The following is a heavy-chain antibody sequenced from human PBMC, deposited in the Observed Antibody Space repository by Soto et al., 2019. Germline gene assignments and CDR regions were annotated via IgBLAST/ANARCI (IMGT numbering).Heavy chain of an antibody. V-gene: IGHV4-39*01. D-gene: IGHD2-15*01. CDR1: GVSIHNSHSF. J-gene: IGHJ5*01. CDR2: VYYSGGA. CDR3: GRVVEGATRHTDFDS. Sequence: SETLSLTCAVSGVSIHNSHSFWGWIRQPPGKGLEFIGSVYYSGGADYNPSLKSRVTVSIDTSNNQFSLRVNSVTAADTAVYYCGRVVEGATRHTDFDSWGQGILVTVSS.